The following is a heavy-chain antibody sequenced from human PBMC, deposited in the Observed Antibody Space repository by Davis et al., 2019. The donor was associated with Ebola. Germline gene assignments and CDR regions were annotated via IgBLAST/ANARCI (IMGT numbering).Heavy chain of an antibody. J-gene: IGHJ4*02. CDR3: ARGVDGFYGSGAYYYMDY. D-gene: IGHD3-10*01. V-gene: IGHV1-69*13. Sequence: SVKVSCKASGGTFSSYATSWVRQAPGQGLEWMGGIIPIFGAAINAQKFQGRVTITADESTSTAYMELSSLRSEDTAVYYCARGVDGFYGSGAYYYMDYWGQGTLVTVSS. CDR1: GGTFSSYA. CDR2: IIPIFGAA.